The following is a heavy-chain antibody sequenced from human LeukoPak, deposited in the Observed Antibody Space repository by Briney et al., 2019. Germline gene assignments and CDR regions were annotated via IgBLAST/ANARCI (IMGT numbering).Heavy chain of an antibody. CDR2: IYNSGST. CDR3: ARSYCGGGCHASGGVDY. D-gene: IGHD2-21*02. V-gene: IGHV4-39*01. J-gene: IGHJ4*02. CDR1: GGSISISNYY. Sequence: PSETLSLTCSVSGGSISISNYYWGWIRQPPGKGLEWIGTIYNSGSTYYNPSLKSRVTISVDTSKNQFSLKLSSVTAADTAVYYCARSYCGGGCHASGGVDYWGQGTLVIVSS.